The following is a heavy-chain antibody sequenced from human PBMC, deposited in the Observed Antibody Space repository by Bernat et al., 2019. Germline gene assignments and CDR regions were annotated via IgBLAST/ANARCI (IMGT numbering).Heavy chain of an antibody. CDR3: ARREDDYVWGSYRSYAFDI. D-gene: IGHD3-16*02. CDR1: GGSISSSSYY. V-gene: IGHV4-39*01. J-gene: IGHJ3*02. Sequence: QLQLQESGPGLVKPSETLSLTCTVPGGSISSSSYYWGWIRQPPGKGLEGIGSIYYSGSTYYNPSLKSRVTISVDTSKNQCSLKLSSVTAADTAVYYCARREDDYVWGSYRSYAFDIWGQGTMVTVSS. CDR2: IYYSGST.